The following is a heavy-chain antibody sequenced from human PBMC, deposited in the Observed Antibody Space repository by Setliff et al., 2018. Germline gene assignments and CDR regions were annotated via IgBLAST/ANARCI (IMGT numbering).Heavy chain of an antibody. D-gene: IGHD3-22*01. Sequence: SETLSLTCTVSGDSLSGDNYFWSWIRHLPGKGLQWLGHIYYTGKTYYNPSLKSRVTISVDTSKNQISLKLSSVTAADTAVYYCARGHPPSDSSGYYYAYWGQGTLVTVSS. CDR3: ARGHPPSDSSGYYYAY. V-gene: IGHV4-30-4*01. J-gene: IGHJ4*02. CDR1: GDSLSGDNYF. CDR2: IYYTGKT.